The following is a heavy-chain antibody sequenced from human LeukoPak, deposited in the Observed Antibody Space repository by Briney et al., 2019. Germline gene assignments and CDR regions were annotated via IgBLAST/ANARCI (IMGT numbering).Heavy chain of an antibody. V-gene: IGHV3-30*02. CDR3: ASGITIFGVVTLDY. Sequence: GGSLRLSCAASGFTFSSYGMHWVRQAPGKGLEWVAFIRYDGSNKYYADSVKGRFTISRDNSKNTLYLQMNSLRAEDTALYYCASGITIFGVVTLDYWGQGTLVTVSS. CDR2: IRYDGSNK. D-gene: IGHD3-3*01. J-gene: IGHJ4*02. CDR1: GFTFSSYG.